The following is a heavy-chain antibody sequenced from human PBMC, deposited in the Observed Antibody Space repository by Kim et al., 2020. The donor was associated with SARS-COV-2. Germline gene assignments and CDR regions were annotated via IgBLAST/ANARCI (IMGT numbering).Heavy chain of an antibody. V-gene: IGHV4-39*01. Sequence: SETLSLTCTVSGGSISSSSYYWGWIRQPPGKGLEWIGSIYYSGSTYYNPSLKSRVTISVDTSKNQFSLKLSSVTAADTAVYYCASGTGRYDILTGRKYWYFDLWGRGTLVTVSS. CDR2: IYYSGST. D-gene: IGHD3-9*01. CDR3: ASGTGRYDILTGRKYWYFDL. J-gene: IGHJ2*01. CDR1: GGSISSSSYY.